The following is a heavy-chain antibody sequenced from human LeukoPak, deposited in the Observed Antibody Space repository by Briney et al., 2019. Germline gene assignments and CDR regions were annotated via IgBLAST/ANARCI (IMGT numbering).Heavy chain of an antibody. D-gene: IGHD6-13*01. CDR2: IKKDGSEK. CDR1: DFTFSDHW. CDR3: SRGPPSNSAAFGPKEYFQH. Sequence: PGGSLTLSCEASDFTFSDHWMTWVRQVPGKGLEWVADIKKDGSEKNEGDSVRGRFTISRDNAKTSLYLQMNSLRAEDTAVYYCSRGPPSNSAAFGPKEYFQHWGQGTLVTVSS. J-gene: IGHJ1*01. V-gene: IGHV3-7*01.